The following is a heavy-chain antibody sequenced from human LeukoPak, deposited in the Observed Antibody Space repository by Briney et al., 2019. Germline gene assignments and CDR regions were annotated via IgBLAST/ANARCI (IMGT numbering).Heavy chain of an antibody. CDR2: ISSNGGST. V-gene: IGHV3-64D*09. CDR1: GFTFSTYA. D-gene: IGHD1-1*01. Sequence: GGSLSLPCSASGFTFSTYAMHWVRQAPGKGLEYVSVISSNGGSTYYAESVKGRFTISRDNSKNTLYLQMTSLRPEDTAVYYCVKEDNQSSGGDYWGRGALVTVSS. CDR3: VKEDNQSSGGDY. J-gene: IGHJ4*02.